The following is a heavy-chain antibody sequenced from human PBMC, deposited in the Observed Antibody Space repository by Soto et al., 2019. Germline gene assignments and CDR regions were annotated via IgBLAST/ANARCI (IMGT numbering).Heavy chain of an antibody. J-gene: IGHJ4*02. CDR1: GASINTNNW. CDR2: IHQSVRT. Sequence: QVQLHESGPGLVKPSGTLSLTCAVSGASINTNNWWTWVRQHPGKGLEWIGEIHQSVRTNFNPSLEIRFAMAIDKTRNQFSLTVFSVTAADTALYYWSTRTGRPLWGQGTLVTVCS. CDR3: STRTGRPL. V-gene: IGHV4-4*02.